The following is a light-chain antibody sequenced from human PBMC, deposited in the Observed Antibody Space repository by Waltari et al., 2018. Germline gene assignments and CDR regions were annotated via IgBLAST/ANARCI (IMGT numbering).Light chain of an antibody. J-gene: IGLJ3*02. V-gene: IGLV2-14*01. CDR2: EVS. CDR3: SLYISSSTYWV. Sequence: QSPLTQPASVSGSPGQSITISCTGTSSDVGTYNYVSWYQQHPDKAPKLMIYEVSYRPSGVSSSFSGSKSGNTASLTISGLQAEDEADYYCSLYISSSTYWVFGGGTKLTVL. CDR1: SSDVGTYNY.